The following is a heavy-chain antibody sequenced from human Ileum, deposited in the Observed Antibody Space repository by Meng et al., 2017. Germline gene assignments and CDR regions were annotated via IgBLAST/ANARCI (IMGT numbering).Heavy chain of an antibody. V-gene: IGHV4-61*01. J-gene: IGHJ4*02. CDR2: IYSTGST. CDR3: ARAETALDY. Sequence: HVQLQEAGPGLGRPSEPLPLNCTDAGCSVSSGSYYLNWLRQPPGKGPEWIAYIYSTGSTNYNPSLKSRFIISADTSKNQFSLKLSSVTAADTAVYYCARAETALDYWGQGTLVTVSS. D-gene: IGHD5-18*01. CDR1: GCSVSSGSYY.